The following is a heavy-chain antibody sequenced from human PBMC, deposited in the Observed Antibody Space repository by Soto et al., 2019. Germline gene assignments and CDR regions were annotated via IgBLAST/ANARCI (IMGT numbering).Heavy chain of an antibody. Sequence: ASVKVSCKASGYTFTSYYTHWVRQAPGQGLEWMGIINPSGGSTSYAQKFQGRVTMTRDTSTSTVYMELSSLRSEDTAVYYCAILGPPEAAAAGYWGQGTLVTVSS. CDR3: AILGPPEAAAAGY. D-gene: IGHD6-13*01. CDR2: INPSGGST. V-gene: IGHV1-46*03. J-gene: IGHJ4*02. CDR1: GYTFTSYY.